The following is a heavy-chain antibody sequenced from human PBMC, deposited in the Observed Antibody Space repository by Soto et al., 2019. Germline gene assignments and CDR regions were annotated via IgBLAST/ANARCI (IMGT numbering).Heavy chain of an antibody. CDR3: ARGYDFWSGYYSPHMDV. D-gene: IGHD3-3*01. Sequence: ASVKVSCKASGYTFTGYYMHWVRQAPGQGLEWIGWINPNSGGTNYAQKFQGWVTMTRDTSISTAYMELSRLRSDDTAVYYCARGYDFWSGYYSPHMDVWGKGTTVTVSS. CDR1: GYTFTGYY. V-gene: IGHV1-2*04. CDR2: INPNSGGT. J-gene: IGHJ6*03.